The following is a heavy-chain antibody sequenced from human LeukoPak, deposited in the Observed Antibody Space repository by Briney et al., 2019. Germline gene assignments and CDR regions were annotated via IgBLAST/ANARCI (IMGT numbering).Heavy chain of an antibody. Sequence: GASVKVSCKASGGTFSSYVISWVRQAPGQGLEWMGIINPSSGSTSYAQKFQGRVSMTRDTSTSTIYMELSSLRSEDTAVYYCAREDRGDGEAFDPWGQGTLVTVSS. CDR2: INPSSGST. D-gene: IGHD3-10*01. CDR3: AREDRGDGEAFDP. CDR1: GGTFSSYV. V-gene: IGHV1-46*01. J-gene: IGHJ5*02.